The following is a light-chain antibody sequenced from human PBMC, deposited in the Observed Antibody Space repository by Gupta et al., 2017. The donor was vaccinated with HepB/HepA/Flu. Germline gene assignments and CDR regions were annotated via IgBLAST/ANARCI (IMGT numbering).Light chain of an antibody. CDR1: PRILYSSNNKNY. CDR2: WAS. Sequence: DIVMTQSPDSLAVSLGERATINCKSSPRILYSSNNKNYLAWYQQKPGQPPKPLIYWASSRESGVPDRFSGSGSGTDFTLTITSLQAEDVAIYYCQQYYSTPRTFGQGTKVEIK. CDR3: QQYYSTPRT. V-gene: IGKV4-1*01. J-gene: IGKJ1*01.